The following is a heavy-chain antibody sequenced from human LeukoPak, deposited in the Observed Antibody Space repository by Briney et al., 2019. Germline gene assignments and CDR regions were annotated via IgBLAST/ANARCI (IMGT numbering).Heavy chain of an antibody. Sequence: GGSLRLSCVASGFTFSYSWMIWVRQAPGKGLEWVANINQPGSQKYHVDSVKGRFTISRDNARNSLFLQMNSLTADDTAVYYCARGGGHLDCWGQGTLVTVSS. CDR2: INQPGSQK. D-gene: IGHD4-23*01. V-gene: IGHV3-7*03. CDR3: ARGGGHLDC. J-gene: IGHJ4*02. CDR1: GFTFSYSW.